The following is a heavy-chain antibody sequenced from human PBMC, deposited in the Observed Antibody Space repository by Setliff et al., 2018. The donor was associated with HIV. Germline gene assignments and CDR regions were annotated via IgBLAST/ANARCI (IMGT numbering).Heavy chain of an antibody. CDR1: GGSFSGYS. Sequence: TLSLTCAVYGGSFSGYSWTWIRQAPGKGLEWIGEINHSGSISYNPSLKSRVTISVDKSKNQFSLKLSSVTAADTAVYYCARLGDYGSGGWFDPWGQGILVTVSS. D-gene: IGHD3-10*01. V-gene: IGHV4-34*01. CDR3: ARLGDYGSGGWFDP. J-gene: IGHJ5*02. CDR2: INHSGSI.